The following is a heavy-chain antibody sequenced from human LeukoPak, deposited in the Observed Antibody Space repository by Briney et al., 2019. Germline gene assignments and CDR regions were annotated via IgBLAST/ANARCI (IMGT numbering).Heavy chain of an antibody. D-gene: IGHD3-10*01. CDR1: GFTFSSYW. J-gene: IGHJ5*02. Sequence: PGGSLRLSCTASGFTFSSYWMHWVRQAPGKGLVWVSRINSDGGSTSYADSVKGRFTISRDNAKNTLYLQMNSLRAEDTAVYYCAGTMVRGVIYWFDPWGQGTLVTVSS. CDR2: INSDGGST. CDR3: AGTMVRGVIYWFDP. V-gene: IGHV3-74*01.